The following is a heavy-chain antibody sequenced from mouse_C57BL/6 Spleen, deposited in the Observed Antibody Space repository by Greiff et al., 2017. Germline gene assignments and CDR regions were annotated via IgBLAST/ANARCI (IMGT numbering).Heavy chain of an antibody. D-gene: IGHD2-4*01. J-gene: IGHJ2*01. CDR1: GFTFTDYY. V-gene: IGHV7-3*01. CDR3: ARLHDYDEDYFDY. CDR2: IRNKANGYTT. Sequence: DVKLVESGGGLVQPGGSLSLSCAASGFTFTDYYMSWVRQPPGKALEWLGFIRNKANGYTTEYSASVKGRFTISRDNSQSILYLQMNALRAEDSATYYCARLHDYDEDYFDYWGQGTTLTVSS.